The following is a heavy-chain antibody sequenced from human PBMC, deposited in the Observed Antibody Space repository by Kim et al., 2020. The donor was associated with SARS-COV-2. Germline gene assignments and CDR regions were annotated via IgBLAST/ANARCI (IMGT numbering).Heavy chain of an antibody. CDR1: GFTFTSYA. CDR3: AKFRGRGLGDGMDV. Sequence: GGSLRLSCAASGFTFTSYAMSWVRQAPGKWLEWVSAIRGSGGSTYYADSVKGRFTISRDNSKNTLYLQMNSLRAEDTAVYYCAKFRGRGLGDGMDVCGQGTTVTVAS. J-gene: IGHJ6*02. V-gene: IGHV3-23*01. CDR2: IRGSGGST. D-gene: IGHD3-10*01.